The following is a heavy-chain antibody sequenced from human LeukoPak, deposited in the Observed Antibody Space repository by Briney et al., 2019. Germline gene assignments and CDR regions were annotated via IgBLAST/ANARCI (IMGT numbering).Heavy chain of an antibody. J-gene: IGHJ6*03. D-gene: IGHD6-13*01. V-gene: IGHV4-59*01. CDR3: ASMSGDSSSWYTGYYYYMDV. CDR2: IYYSGST. CDR1: GGSISSYY. Sequence: PSETLSLTCTVSGGSISSYYWSWIRQPPGKGLEWIGYIYYSGSTNYNPSLKSRVTISVDTSKNQFSLKLSSVTAADTAVYYCASMSGDSSSWYTGYYYYMDVWGKGTTVTISS.